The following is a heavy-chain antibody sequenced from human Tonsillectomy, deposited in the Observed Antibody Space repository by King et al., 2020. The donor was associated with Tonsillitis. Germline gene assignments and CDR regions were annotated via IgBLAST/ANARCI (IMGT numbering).Heavy chain of an antibody. CDR1: GGTFGNYA. V-gene: IGHV1-69*01. J-gene: IGHJ4*02. D-gene: IGHD3-22*01. CDR3: ARGADDFDSSGKLDY. CDR2: IIPIFGTA. Sequence: VQLVESGAEVKKPGSSGKVSCKASGGTFGNYAFTWVRQAPGQGLEWMGGIIPIFGTAKYAQKCQGRDTITADESTSTAYMELGSLRSEDTAVYYCARGADDFDSSGKLDYWGLGTLVTVSS.